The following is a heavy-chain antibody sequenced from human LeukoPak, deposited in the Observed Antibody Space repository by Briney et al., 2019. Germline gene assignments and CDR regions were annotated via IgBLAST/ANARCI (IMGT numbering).Heavy chain of an antibody. V-gene: IGHV4-4*07. CDR3: ARDMAGIVGATRAFDY. J-gene: IGHJ4*02. D-gene: IGHD1-26*01. CDR1: GGSISSYY. Sequence: SETLSLTCTVSGGSISSYYWSWIRQPAGKGLEWIGRIYTSGSTNYNPSLKSRVTMSVDTSKNQFSLKLSSVTAAVTAVYYCARDMAGIVGATRAFDYWGQGTLVTVSS. CDR2: IYTSGST.